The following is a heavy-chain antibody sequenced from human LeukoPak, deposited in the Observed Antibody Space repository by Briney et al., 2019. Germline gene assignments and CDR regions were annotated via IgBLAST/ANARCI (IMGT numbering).Heavy chain of an antibody. Sequence: GESLKISCKGSGYSFTNYWIGWVRQMPGKGLEWMGIIYPGDSHIKYSPSFQGQVTISADKSISTAYLQWSSLKASDTAMYYCARQEEEWLVDYWGQGTLVTVSS. CDR2: IYPGDSHI. D-gene: IGHD6-19*01. CDR3: ARQEEEWLVDY. V-gene: IGHV5-51*01. J-gene: IGHJ4*02. CDR1: GYSFTNYW.